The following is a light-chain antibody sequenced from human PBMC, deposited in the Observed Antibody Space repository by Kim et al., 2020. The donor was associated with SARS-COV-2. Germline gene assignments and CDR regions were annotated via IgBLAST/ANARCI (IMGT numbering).Light chain of an antibody. CDR1: QSVTNDY. CDR2: GAS. CDR3: QQYGTSPLT. J-gene: IGKJ4*01. V-gene: IGKV3-20*01. Sequence: LSPGETATLSCRASQSVTNDYLAWYQQKPGQAPRHLIYGASSRATGIPDRFSGSGSGTDFTLTISGLEPEDFAVYYCQQYGTSPLTFGGGTKVEI.